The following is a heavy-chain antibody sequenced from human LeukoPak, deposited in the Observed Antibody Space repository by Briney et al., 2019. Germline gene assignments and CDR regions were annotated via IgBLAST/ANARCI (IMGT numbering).Heavy chain of an antibody. CDR2: ISGSGGST. CDR3: AKARPGFDY. V-gene: IGHV3-23*01. J-gene: IGHJ4*02. Sequence: GGSLRLSCAASGFTFSSNAMSWVRQAPGKGLGWVSGISGSGGSTYYADSVKGRFTISRDSSKNTLYLQMNSLRAEDTAVYYCAKARPGFDYWGQGTLVTVSS. CDR1: GFTFSSNA.